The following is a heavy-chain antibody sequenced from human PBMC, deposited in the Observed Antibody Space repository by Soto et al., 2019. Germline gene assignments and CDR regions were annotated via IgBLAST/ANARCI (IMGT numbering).Heavy chain of an antibody. CDR2: ISAGGSNT. CDR3: AKEYSTSFDY. Sequence: PGGSLRLSCAASGFSSSNYAMNWVRQAPGKGLEWVSAISAGGSNTNYADSVKGRFTISSDNSKNTLYLQMNGLRAYDTAVYYCAKEYSTSFDYWGQGTPVTVSS. V-gene: IGHV3-23*01. D-gene: IGHD6-6*01. J-gene: IGHJ4*02. CDR1: GFSSSNYA.